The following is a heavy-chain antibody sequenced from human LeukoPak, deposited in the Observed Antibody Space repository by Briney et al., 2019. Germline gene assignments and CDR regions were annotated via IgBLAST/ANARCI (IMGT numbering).Heavy chain of an antibody. CDR1: GFIFTTYS. Sequence: GGSLRLSCAASGFIFTTYSMNWVRQAPGKGLEWVSSISSSSSYIYYADSVKGRFTISRDNAKNSLYLQMNSLRAEDTAVYYCARESYYYDSSGPDYWGQGTLVTVSS. CDR3: ARESYYYDSSGPDY. CDR2: ISSSSSYI. D-gene: IGHD3-22*01. J-gene: IGHJ4*02. V-gene: IGHV3-21*01.